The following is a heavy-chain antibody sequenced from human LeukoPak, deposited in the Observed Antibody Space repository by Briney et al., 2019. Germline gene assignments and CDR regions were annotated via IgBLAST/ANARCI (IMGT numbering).Heavy chain of an antibody. Sequence: HPGGSLRLSCVASGFTFSNYWMLWVRQAPGKGLMWVSLISTDGKSTRYAESVKGRFTISRVNAKNALYLQMDILRVEDTALYFCVRDYQFIQEVWGQGTTVTVSS. J-gene: IGHJ6*02. CDR1: GFTFSNYW. V-gene: IGHV3-74*01. D-gene: IGHD2-2*01. CDR2: ISTDGKST. CDR3: VRDYQFIQEV.